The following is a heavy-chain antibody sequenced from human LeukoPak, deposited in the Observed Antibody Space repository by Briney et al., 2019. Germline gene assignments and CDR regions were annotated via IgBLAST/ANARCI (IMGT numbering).Heavy chain of an antibody. CDR2: INREGSDT. CDR3: GRGPANYYGVDV. V-gene: IGHV3-74*01. CDR1: GFTFSSYW. Sequence: PGGSLRLSCAGSGFTFSSYWMHWVRQGPGKGLVWVSRINREGSDTTYADSVKGRVTISRDNAKTTVYLQMNSLRAEDTAVYYCGRGPANYYGVDVWGQGTTVTVSS. J-gene: IGHJ6*02.